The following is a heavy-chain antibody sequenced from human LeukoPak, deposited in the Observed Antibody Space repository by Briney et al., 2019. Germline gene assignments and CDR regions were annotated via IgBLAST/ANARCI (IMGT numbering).Heavy chain of an antibody. D-gene: IGHD6-6*01. V-gene: IGHV4-59*01. J-gene: IGHJ5*02. CDR3: ARVKGSNWFDP. CDR2: IYNSEST. Sequence: SETLSLTCTVSGVSMSIYYWSWIRQPPGKGLEWIGYIYNSESTYYNPSLKSRVSISLDTSKNQFSLRLNSVTAADTAVYYCARVKGSNWFDPWGQGTLVTVSS. CDR1: GVSMSIYY.